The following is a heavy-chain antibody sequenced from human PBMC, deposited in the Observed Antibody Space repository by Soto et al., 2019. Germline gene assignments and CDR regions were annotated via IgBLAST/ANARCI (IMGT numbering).Heavy chain of an antibody. CDR3: AKDLREYYFWSGY. CDR1: GFTFSSYA. Sequence: GGSLRLSCAASGFTFSSYAMSWVRQAPGKGLEWVSAISGSDCSTYYADSVKGRFNISRDNSKNTLYLQMNSLRAEDTSVYYWAKDLREYYFWSGYWGQGTAVTVSS. CDR2: ISGSDCST. J-gene: IGHJ4*02. D-gene: IGHD3-3*01. V-gene: IGHV3-23*01.